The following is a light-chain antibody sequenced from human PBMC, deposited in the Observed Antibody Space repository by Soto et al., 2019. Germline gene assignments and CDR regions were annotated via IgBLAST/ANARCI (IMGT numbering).Light chain of an antibody. CDR3: QQYDNLPPLT. Sequence: DLQMTQSPSSLSASVGDRVTITCQASQDISNYLNWYQQKPGKAPKLLIYDASYLETGVPSRFSGSGSGKDFTFTISSLQPEDIATYYCQQYDNLPPLTFGGGTKVEIK. V-gene: IGKV1-33*01. CDR2: DAS. CDR1: QDISNY. J-gene: IGKJ4*01.